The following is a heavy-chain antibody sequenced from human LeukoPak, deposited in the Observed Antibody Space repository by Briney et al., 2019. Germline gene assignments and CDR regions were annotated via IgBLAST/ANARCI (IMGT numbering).Heavy chain of an antibody. J-gene: IGHJ6*04. D-gene: IGHD3-9*01. V-gene: IGHV3-33*01. CDR3: ARDRTIYYDILTGYPASYGMDV. CDR2: IWYDGSNK. CDR1: GFTFSSYG. Sequence: GGSLRLSCAASGFTFSSYGMHWVRQAPGKGLEWVAAIWYDGSNKYYADSVRGRFTISRDNSKNTLYLQMNSLRVEDTAVYYCARDRTIYYDILTGYPASYGMDVWGKGTTVTVSS.